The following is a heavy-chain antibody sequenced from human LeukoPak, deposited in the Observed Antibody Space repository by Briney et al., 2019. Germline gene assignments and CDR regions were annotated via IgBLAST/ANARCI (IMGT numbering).Heavy chain of an antibody. CDR2: IIPIFGTA. CDR3: ARQQWLVAHVDY. Sequence: GASVTVSCKASGGTFSSYAISWVRQAPGQGLEWMGGIIPIFGTANYAQKFQGRVTITADESTSTAYMELSSLRSEDTAVYYCARQQWLVAHVDYWGQGTLVTVSS. V-gene: IGHV1-69*13. J-gene: IGHJ4*02. D-gene: IGHD6-19*01. CDR1: GGTFSSYA.